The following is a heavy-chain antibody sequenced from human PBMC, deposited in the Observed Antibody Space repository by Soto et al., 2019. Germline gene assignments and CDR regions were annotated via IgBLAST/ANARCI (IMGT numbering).Heavy chain of an antibody. V-gene: IGHV3-30-3*01. Sequence: GGSLRLSCAASGFTFSSYAMHWVRQAPGKGLEWVAVISYDGSNKYYADSVKGRFTISRDNSKNRLYLQMNSLRAEDTAVYYCARSYYDFWSGYYNLNYFGYWGQGTLVTVSS. D-gene: IGHD3-3*01. J-gene: IGHJ4*02. CDR2: ISYDGSNK. CDR1: GFTFSSYA. CDR3: ARSYYDFWSGYYNLNYFGY.